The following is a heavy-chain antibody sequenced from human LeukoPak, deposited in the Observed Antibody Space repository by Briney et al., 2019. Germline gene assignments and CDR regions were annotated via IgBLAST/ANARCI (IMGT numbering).Heavy chain of an antibody. V-gene: IGHV3-23*01. CDR1: GFTVSSNY. D-gene: IGHD6-6*01. CDR3: AKDGMYSSSSSYYFDY. J-gene: IGHJ4*02. CDR2: ISSSGGTT. Sequence: GGSLRLSCEASGFTVSSNYMSWVRQAPGKGLEWVSTISSSGGTTYYADSVKGRFTISRDYSKNTLYLQMNSLRAEDTAVYYCAKDGMYSSSSSYYFDYWGQGTLVTVSS.